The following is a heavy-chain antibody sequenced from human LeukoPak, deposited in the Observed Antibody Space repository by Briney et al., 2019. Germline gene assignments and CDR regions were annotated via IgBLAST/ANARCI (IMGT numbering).Heavy chain of an antibody. J-gene: IGHJ3*02. D-gene: IGHD3-3*01. Sequence: GGSLRLSCAASGFTFSSYWMSWVRQAPGKGLEWVANIKQDGSAKDYVDAVKGRFTISRDNAKNSLYLQMNSMRAEDTAAYYCARPNYDFWSGYSFGAFDIWGQGTMVTVSS. CDR1: GFTFSSYW. CDR3: ARPNYDFWSGYSFGAFDI. CDR2: IKQDGSAK. V-gene: IGHV3-7*01.